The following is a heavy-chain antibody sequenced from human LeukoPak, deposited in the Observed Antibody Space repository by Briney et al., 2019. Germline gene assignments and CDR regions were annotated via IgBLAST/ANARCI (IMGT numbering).Heavy chain of an antibody. Sequence: NPGGSLRLSCAASGFTFSSYIMNWVRQAPGKGLEWVSSISSSSSYIYYADSVKGRFTISRDNAKNSLYLQMNSLRAEDTAVYYCARDTKVEYQLLSGVSDYWGQGTLVTVSS. CDR2: ISSSSSYI. J-gene: IGHJ4*02. V-gene: IGHV3-21*01. D-gene: IGHD2-2*01. CDR3: ARDTKVEYQLLSGVSDY. CDR1: GFTFSSYI.